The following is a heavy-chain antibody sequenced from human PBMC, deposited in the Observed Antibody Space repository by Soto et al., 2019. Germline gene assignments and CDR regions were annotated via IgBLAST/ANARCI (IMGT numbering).Heavy chain of an antibody. CDR1: GFTFSSYS. D-gene: IGHD3-3*01. CDR2: ISSSSSTI. Sequence: GGSLRLSCAASGFTFSSYSMNWVRQAPGKGLEWVSYISSSSSTIYYADSVKGRFTISRDNAKNSLYLQMNSLRAEDTAVYYCARSYDFWSGSAGAFDIWGQGTMVTVSS. V-gene: IGHV3-48*01. CDR3: ARSYDFWSGSAGAFDI. J-gene: IGHJ3*02.